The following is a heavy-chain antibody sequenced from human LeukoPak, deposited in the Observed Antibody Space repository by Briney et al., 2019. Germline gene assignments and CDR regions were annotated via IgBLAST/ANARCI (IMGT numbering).Heavy chain of an antibody. Sequence: SETLSLTCAVYGGSFSGYYWSWIRQPPGKGLEWIGEINHGGSTNYNPSLKSRVTISVDTSKNQFSLKLSSVTAADTAVYYCARGVRSAAGYYYMDVWGKGTTVTVAS. CDR2: INHGGST. J-gene: IGHJ6*03. V-gene: IGHV4-34*01. CDR1: GGSFSGYY. D-gene: IGHD4-17*01. CDR3: ARGVRSAAGYYYMDV.